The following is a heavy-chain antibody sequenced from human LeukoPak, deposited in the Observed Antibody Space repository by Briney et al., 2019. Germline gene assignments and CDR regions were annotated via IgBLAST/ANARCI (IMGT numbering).Heavy chain of an antibody. D-gene: IGHD2-15*01. J-gene: IGHJ4*02. CDR2: IYYSGST. CDR1: GGSISSYY. Sequence: SETLPLTCTVSGGSISSYYWSWIRQPPGKGLEWIGYIYYSGSTNYNPSLKSRVTISVDTSKNQFSLKLSSVTAADTAVYYCASLHLHCSGGSCYDYWGQGTLVTVSS. V-gene: IGHV4-59*08. CDR3: ASLHLHCSGGSCYDY.